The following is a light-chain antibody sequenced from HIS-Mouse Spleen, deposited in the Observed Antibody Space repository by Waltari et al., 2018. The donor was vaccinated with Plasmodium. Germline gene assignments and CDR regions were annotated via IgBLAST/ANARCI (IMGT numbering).Light chain of an antibody. CDR1: ALPKQY. CDR2: EDS. Sequence: SYELTQPPSVSVSPGQTARLTCSGDALPKQYAYWYQQKSGQAPVLVIYEDSKRPSWIPERFSGSSSGRMATLTISGAQVEDEADYYCYSTDSSGNHRVFGGGTKLTVL. V-gene: IGLV3-10*01. CDR3: YSTDSSGNHRV. J-gene: IGLJ3*02.